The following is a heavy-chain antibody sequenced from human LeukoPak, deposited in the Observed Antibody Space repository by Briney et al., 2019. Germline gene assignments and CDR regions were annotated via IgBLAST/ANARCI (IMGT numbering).Heavy chain of an antibody. CDR1: GGSISSGSYY. V-gene: IGHV4-61*02. Sequence: SQTLSLTCTVSGGSISSGSYYWCWIRQPAGKGLEWIGRIYTSGSTNYNPSLKSRVTISVDTSKNQFSLKLSSVTAADTAVYYCARGIGYYDSSGYYYQSYFDYWGQGTLVTVSS. CDR3: ARGIGYYDSSGYYYQSYFDY. D-gene: IGHD3-22*01. CDR2: IYTSGST. J-gene: IGHJ4*02.